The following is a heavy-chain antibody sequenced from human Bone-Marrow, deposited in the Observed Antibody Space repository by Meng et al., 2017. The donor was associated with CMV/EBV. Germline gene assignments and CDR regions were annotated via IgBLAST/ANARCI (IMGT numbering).Heavy chain of an antibody. CDR1: GYPFNVYY. Sequence: SGYPFNVYYIHWMRQAPGQGFEWMGWINPNSGGTNYAQKFQGRVTMTRDASINTAYMEVSRLKSDDTAVYYCARGILLAGKGAFDYWGQGSLVTVSS. CDR2: INPNSGGT. D-gene: IGHD6-19*01. J-gene: IGHJ4*02. V-gene: IGHV1-2*02. CDR3: ARGILLAGKGAFDY.